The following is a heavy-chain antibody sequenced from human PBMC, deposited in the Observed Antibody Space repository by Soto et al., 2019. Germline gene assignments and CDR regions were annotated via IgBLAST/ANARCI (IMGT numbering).Heavy chain of an antibody. CDR1: GFTFSSYW. J-gene: IGHJ5*02. Sequence: GGSLRLSCAASGFTFSSYWMSWVRQAPGKGLEWVANIKQDGSEKYYVDSVKGRFTISRDNAKNSLYLQMNSLRAEDTAVYYCARDYTYYDFWSGYYTNALFSPWFDPWGQGTLVTVSS. CDR2: IKQDGSEK. CDR3: ARDYTYYDFWSGYYTNALFSPWFDP. D-gene: IGHD3-3*01. V-gene: IGHV3-7*01.